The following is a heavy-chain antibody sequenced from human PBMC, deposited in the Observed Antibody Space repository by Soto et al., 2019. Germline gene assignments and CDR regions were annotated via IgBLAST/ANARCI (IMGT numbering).Heavy chain of an antibody. CDR3: ARHRRTTMAEFYVDN. D-gene: IGHD4-4*01. CDR1: GGSINSYC. V-gene: IGHV4-59*08. J-gene: IGHJ4*02. Sequence: QVQLQESGPGLVKPSETLSLTCTVSGGSINSYCWSWIRQPPGKGLEWIAYIFDSGNANYNPSLKCRFTISLDTSKNQFSLKLTSVTAADTAVYYCARHRRTTMAEFYVDNRGQGALVTVSS. CDR2: IFDSGNA.